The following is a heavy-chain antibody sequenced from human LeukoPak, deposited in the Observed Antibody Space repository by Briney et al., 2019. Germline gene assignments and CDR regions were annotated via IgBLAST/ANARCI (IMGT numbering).Heavy chain of an antibody. CDR2: IYYSGST. Sequence: SETLSLTCAVYGGSFSGYYWSWIRQPPGKGLEWIGSIYYSGSTYYNPSLKSRVTISVDTSKNQFSLKLSSVTAADTAVYYCARRLDYGDYVDYWGQGTLVTVSS. J-gene: IGHJ4*02. V-gene: IGHV4-34*01. CDR1: GGSFSGYY. D-gene: IGHD4-17*01. CDR3: ARRLDYGDYVDY.